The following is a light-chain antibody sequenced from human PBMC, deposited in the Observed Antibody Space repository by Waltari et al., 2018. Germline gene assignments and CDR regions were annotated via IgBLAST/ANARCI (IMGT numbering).Light chain of an antibody. CDR2: AFN. Sequence: QSALTQPRSVSGSLGQTVTISCTGTSSDVGGYNYVSLYQHHPDKAPRLTIYAFNKRPSGVPVRFSGSKSCYTASLTVSGLQAEDEADYYCCSYAGTYIHYVFGTGTKVTVL. CDR3: CSYAGTYIHYV. V-gene: IGLV2-11*01. CDR1: SSDVGGYNY. J-gene: IGLJ1*01.